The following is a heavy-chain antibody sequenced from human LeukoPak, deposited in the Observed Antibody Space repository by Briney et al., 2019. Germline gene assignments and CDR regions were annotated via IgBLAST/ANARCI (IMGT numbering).Heavy chain of an antibody. Sequence: PGGSLRLSCAASGFTFSSYSMNWVRQAPGKGLEWVSSISSSSSYIYYADSVKGRFTISRDNAKNSLYLQMNSLRAEDTAVYYCARDILRFGDGDDAFDTWGQGTMVTVSS. V-gene: IGHV3-21*01. J-gene: IGHJ3*02. CDR2: ISSSSSYI. CDR3: ARDILRFGDGDDAFDT. D-gene: IGHD3-10*01. CDR1: GFTFSSYS.